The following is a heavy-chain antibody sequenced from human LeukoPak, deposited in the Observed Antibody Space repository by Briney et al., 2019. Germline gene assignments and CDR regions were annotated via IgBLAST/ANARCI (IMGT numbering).Heavy chain of an antibody. CDR3: AREGGPYRPLDY. V-gene: IGHV4/OR15-8*01. CDR1: GGSISNTNW. J-gene: IGHJ4*02. Sequence: SETLSLTSGASGGSISNTNWWTWVHQPPGKGLEWIGEVNLQGSTNYNPSLKSRVAISVDKSENHISLKLTSVTAADTAVYYCAREGGPYRPLDYSGQGTLVTVAS. CDR2: VNLQGST.